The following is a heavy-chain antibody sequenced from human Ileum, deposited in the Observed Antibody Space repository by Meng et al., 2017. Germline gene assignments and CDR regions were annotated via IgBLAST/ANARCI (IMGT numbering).Heavy chain of an antibody. CDR1: GYTFTSYG. CDR3: ARNPMGYSYGAGDY. CDR2: ISAYNGNT. J-gene: IGHJ4*02. V-gene: IGHV1-18*01. Sequence: ASVMVSCKASGYTFTSYGISWLRQAPGQGLEWIGWISAYNGNTNYAQKLQGRVTMTTDTSTSTAYMELRSLRSDDTAVYYCARNPMGYSYGAGDYWGQGTLVTVSS. D-gene: IGHD5-18*01.